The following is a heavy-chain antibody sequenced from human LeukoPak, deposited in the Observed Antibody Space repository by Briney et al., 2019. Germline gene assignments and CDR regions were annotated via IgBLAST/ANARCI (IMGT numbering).Heavy chain of an antibody. CDR3: ARDWLSMTTVTTGDYY. CDR1: GFTLSSYS. V-gene: IGHV3-48*01. Sequence: GGSLRLSCAASGFTLSSYSMNWVRQAPGKGLDWVSYISSSSNTIYYADSVKGRFTISRDNAKNSLYLQMNSLRAEDTAVYYCARDWLSMTTVTTGDYYWGQGTLVTVSS. D-gene: IGHD4-17*01. CDR2: ISSSSNTI. J-gene: IGHJ4*02.